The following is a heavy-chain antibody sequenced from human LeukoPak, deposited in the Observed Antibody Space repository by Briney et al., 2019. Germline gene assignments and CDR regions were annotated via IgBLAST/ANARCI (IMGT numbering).Heavy chain of an antibody. CDR1: GFTFSSYG. CDR2: VSYAGTNK. CDR3: ARDISSRYFDL. J-gene: IGHJ4*02. Sequence: PGGSLRLSCAASGFTFSSYGMHWVRQAPGKGLEWVAVVSYAGTNKYYADSVKGRFIISRDNSKNTLYLQMNSLRAEDTAVYYCARDISSRYFDLWGQGTLVTVSS. V-gene: IGHV3-33*01.